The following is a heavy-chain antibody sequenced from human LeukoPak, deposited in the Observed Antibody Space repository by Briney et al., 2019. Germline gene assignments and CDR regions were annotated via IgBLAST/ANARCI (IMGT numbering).Heavy chain of an antibody. D-gene: IGHD6-13*01. J-gene: IGHJ1*01. CDR1: GFTVSSNY. CDR2: IYSGGST. Sequence: GGSLRLSCAASGFTVSSNYMSWVRHAPGKGLEWVSDIYSGGSTYYAGSVKGRFAISRDNSKNTLYLQMNSLRAEDTAVYYCAAVLAAGTYFQHWGQGTLVTVSS. V-gene: IGHV3-53*01. CDR3: AAVLAAGTYFQH.